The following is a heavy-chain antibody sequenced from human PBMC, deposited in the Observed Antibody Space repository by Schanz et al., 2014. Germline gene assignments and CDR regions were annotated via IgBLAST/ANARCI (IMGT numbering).Heavy chain of an antibody. V-gene: IGHV3-15*01. CDR3: TSAVRATFGYCAY. CDR2: IKSKTDGGTT. Sequence: EVHLVESGGGLVKPGGSLRLSCAASGFTLSNAWMSWVRQAPGKGVEWVGRIKSKTDGGTTDFAAPVKGRFSISRDDSKNTLYLQMNSLKTEDTAVYYCTSAVRATFGYCAYWGQGTLLVTVSS. CDR1: GFTLSNAW. D-gene: IGHD2-15*01. J-gene: IGHJ4*02.